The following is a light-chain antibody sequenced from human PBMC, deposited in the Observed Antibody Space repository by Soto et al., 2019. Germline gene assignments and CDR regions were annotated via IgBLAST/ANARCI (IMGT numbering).Light chain of an antibody. V-gene: IGLV2-14*01. CDR2: EVS. CDR3: SSYTSSSSVV. CDR1: SSDVGGYNY. J-gene: IGLJ2*01. Sequence: QSALTRPASVSGSPGQSITISCTGTSSDVGGYNYVSWYQQHPGKAPKLMIYEVSNRPSGVSNRFSASKSGNTASLTISGLQAEDEADYYCSSYTSSSSVVFGGGTKLTVL.